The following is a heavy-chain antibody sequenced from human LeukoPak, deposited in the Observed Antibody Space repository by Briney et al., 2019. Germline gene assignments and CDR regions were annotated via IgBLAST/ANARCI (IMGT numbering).Heavy chain of an antibody. D-gene: IGHD6-6*01. Sequence: PSETLSLTCSVSGDSISGSDCYWGWIRQPPGKGLEWIGSFYYSGSTYYNPSLKSRVTILVDTSKSQFSLKLSSVTAADTAVYYCASVTRHAGYYYYYYMDVWGKGTTVTVSS. CDR1: GDSISGSDCY. CDR3: ASVTRHAGYYYYYYMDV. V-gene: IGHV4-39*07. CDR2: FYYSGST. J-gene: IGHJ6*03.